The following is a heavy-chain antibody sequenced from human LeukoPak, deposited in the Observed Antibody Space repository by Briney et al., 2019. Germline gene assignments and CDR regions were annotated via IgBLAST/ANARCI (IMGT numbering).Heavy chain of an antibody. J-gene: IGHJ3*02. V-gene: IGHV4-39*01. CDR2: IYYSVST. D-gene: IGHD3-16*02. CDR3: ARQSDMITFGGVIAPPHAFDI. CDR1: GGSISSSSYY. Sequence: PSETLSLTCTVFGGSISSSSYYWGWIRQPPGKGLEWTGSIYYSVSTYYNPSLKSRVTISVDTSKNQFSLKLSSVTAADTAVYYCARQSDMITFGGVIAPPHAFDIWGQGTMVTVSS.